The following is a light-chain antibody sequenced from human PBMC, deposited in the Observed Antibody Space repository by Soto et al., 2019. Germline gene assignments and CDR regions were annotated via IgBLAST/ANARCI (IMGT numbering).Light chain of an antibody. CDR2: RNS. V-gene: IGLV1-40*01. CDR3: QSYDSSLSGYG. J-gene: IGLJ1*01. Sequence: HSVLTQPPSVSGAPGQRVTISCTGSSSNIGTGYDAHWYQQVPGTAPKLLIYRNSNRPSGVPDRFSGSKSGTSASLAITGLQAEDEADYYGQSYDSSLSGYGFGTGTKVTVL. CDR1: SSNIGTGYD.